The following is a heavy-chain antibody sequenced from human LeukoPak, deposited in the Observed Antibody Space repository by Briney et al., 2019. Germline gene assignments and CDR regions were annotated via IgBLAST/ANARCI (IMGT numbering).Heavy chain of an antibody. CDR2: ISYDGSNK. Sequence: GGSLRLSCAASGFTFSSYAMHWVRQAPGKGLEWVAVISYDGSNKYYADSVKGRFTISRDNSKNTQYLQMSSLRAEDTAVYYCARGQAGITMVRGVDYWGQGTLVTVSS. CDR1: GFTFSSYA. V-gene: IGHV3-30-3*01. CDR3: ARGQAGITMVRGVDY. D-gene: IGHD3-10*01. J-gene: IGHJ4*02.